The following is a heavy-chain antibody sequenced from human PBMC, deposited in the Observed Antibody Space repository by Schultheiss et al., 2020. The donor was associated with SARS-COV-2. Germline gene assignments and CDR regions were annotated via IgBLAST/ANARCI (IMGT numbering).Heavy chain of an antibody. CDR2: ISSSGSTI. J-gene: IGHJ6*02. Sequence: GESLKISCVASGFTFSNCGIHWVRQAPGKGLEWVSYISSSGSTIYYADSVKGRFTISRDNAKNSLYLQMNSLRAEDTAVYYCARDLPISSYYYGMDVWGQGTTVTVSS. CDR1: GFTFSNCG. CDR3: ARDLPISSYYYGMDV. V-gene: IGHV3-48*04.